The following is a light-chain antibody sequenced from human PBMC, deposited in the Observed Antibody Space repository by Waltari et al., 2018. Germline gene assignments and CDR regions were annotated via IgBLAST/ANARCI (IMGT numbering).Light chain of an antibody. Sequence: DIQMTQSPPSLSAFVRDRVTIPCRASQDIKKDLQWYHEKTGTAPILLIYVPSILRPGVPARFSGAGYGTDFTVTVSGVQPDDVATYYCRQSYRTPPYTFGQGTKVEI. J-gene: IGKJ2*01. CDR1: QDIKKD. V-gene: IGKV1-39*01. CDR3: RQSYRTPPYT. CDR2: VPS.